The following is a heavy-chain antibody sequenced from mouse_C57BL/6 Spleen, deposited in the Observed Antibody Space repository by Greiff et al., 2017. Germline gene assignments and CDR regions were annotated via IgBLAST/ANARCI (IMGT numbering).Heavy chain of an antibody. CDR1: GFTFSSYA. V-gene: IGHV5-4*03. Sequence: EVKLLESGGGLVKPGGSLKLSCAASGFTFSSYAMSWVRQTPGKRLEWVATISDGGSYTYYPDNVKGRFTISRDNASNTPYLQMSHLKSEDTAMYYCARTSGGYYGYFDVWGTGTTVTVAS. CDR3: ARTSGGYYGYFDV. CDR2: ISDGGSYT. D-gene: IGHD1-1*02. J-gene: IGHJ1*03.